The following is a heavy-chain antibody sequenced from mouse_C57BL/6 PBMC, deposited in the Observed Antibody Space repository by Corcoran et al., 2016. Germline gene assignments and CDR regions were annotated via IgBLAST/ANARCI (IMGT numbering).Heavy chain of an antibody. CDR3: ASGIKRAYAMDY. V-gene: IGHV1-80*01. CDR1: GYAFSSYW. Sequence: QVQLQQSGAELVKPGASVKISCKASGYAFSSYWMNWVKQRPGKGLEWIGQIYPGDGDTNYNGKFKGKATLTADKSSSTAYMQLSSLTSEDSAVYFCASGIKRAYAMDYGGQGTSVTVSS. CDR2: IYPGDGDT. D-gene: IGHD2-4*01. J-gene: IGHJ4*01.